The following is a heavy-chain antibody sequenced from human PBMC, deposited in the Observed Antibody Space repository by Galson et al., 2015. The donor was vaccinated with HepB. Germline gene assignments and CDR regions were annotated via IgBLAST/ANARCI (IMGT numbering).Heavy chain of an antibody. CDR3: ARERRYSSSWGDYYYGMDV. D-gene: IGHD6-13*01. Sequence: SVKVSCKASGGTFSSYAISWVRQAPGQGLEWMGGIIPIFGTANYAQKFQGRVTITADESTSTAYMELSSLRSEDTAVYYCARERRYSSSWGDYYYGMDVWGQGTTVTVSS. J-gene: IGHJ6*02. V-gene: IGHV1-69*13. CDR2: IIPIFGTA. CDR1: GGTFSSYA.